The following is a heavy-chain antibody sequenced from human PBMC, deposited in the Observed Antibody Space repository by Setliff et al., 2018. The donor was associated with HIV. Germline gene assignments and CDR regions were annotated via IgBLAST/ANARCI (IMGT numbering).Heavy chain of an antibody. J-gene: IGHJ3*02. V-gene: IGHV4-4*02. D-gene: IGHD3-3*01. CDR1: GGSISSTNW. CDR3: ARQSDFWSGYYDGAFDI. Sequence: PSETLSLTCAVSGGSISSTNWWTWVRQPPGKGLEWIGEIYHSGSTYYNPSLKSRVTISVDTSKNQFSLKLSSVTAADTAVYYCARQSDFWSGYYDGAFDIWGQGTMVTVSS. CDR2: IYHSGST.